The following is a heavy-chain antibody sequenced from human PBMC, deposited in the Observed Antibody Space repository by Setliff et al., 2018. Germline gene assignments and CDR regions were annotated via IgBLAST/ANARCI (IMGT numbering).Heavy chain of an antibody. J-gene: IGHJ3*02. CDR2: INHSGST. Sequence: PSETLSLTCAVYGGSFSGYYWSWIRQPPGKGLEWIGEINHSGSTNYNPSLKSRVTISVDTSKNQFSLKLSSVTAADTAVYYCARGGDSGSYFLANHDAFDIWGQGTMVTVS. V-gene: IGHV4-34*01. CDR3: ARGGDSGSYFLANHDAFDI. D-gene: IGHD1-26*01. CDR1: GGSFSGYY.